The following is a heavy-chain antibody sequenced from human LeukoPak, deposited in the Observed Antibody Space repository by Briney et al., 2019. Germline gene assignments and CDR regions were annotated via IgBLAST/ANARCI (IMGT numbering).Heavy chain of an antibody. CDR2: IYSSGST. CDR3: ARANKLRLDAFDI. D-gene: IGHD4-23*01. Sequence: GGSLRLSCAASGFTVSSNYMSWVRQAPGKGLEWVSVIYSSGSTYYADSVKGRFTISRDNSKNTLYLQMNSLRAEDTAVYYCARANKLRLDAFDIWGQGTMVTVSS. V-gene: IGHV3-66*01. CDR1: GFTVSSNY. J-gene: IGHJ3*02.